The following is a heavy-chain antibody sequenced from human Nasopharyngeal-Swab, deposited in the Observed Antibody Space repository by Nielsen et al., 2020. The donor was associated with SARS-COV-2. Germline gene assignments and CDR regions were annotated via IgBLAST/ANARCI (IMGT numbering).Heavy chain of an antibody. J-gene: IGHJ6*02. CDR3: ARDHYGSGSPSMDV. CDR1: GGSVSSGSYY. V-gene: IGHV4-61*01. CDR2: IYYSGST. D-gene: IGHD3-10*01. Sequence: SETLSLTCTVSGGSVSSGSYYWSWIRQPPGKGLEWTGYIYYSGSTNYNPSLKSRVTISVDTSKNQFSLKLSSVTAADTAVYYCARDHYGSGSPSMDVWGQGTTVTVSS.